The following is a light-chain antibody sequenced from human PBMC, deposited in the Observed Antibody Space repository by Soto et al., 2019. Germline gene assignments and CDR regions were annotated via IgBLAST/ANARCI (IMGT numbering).Light chain of an antibody. V-gene: IGKV3D-15*03. CDR3: QQYNNWPWT. J-gene: IGKJ1*01. CDR2: RAS. CDR1: QSVSRG. Sequence: VLTQSPATLSLSPGDRVTLSCRGSQSVSRGLVWYQQKPGQAPRLLIYRASLRGTGTPPRFSGSGSGTEFTLTISTLQSEDFAVYYCQQYNNWPWTFGQGTKVDI.